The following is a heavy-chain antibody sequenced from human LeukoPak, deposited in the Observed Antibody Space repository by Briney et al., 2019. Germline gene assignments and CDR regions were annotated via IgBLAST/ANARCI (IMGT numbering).Heavy chain of an antibody. CDR1: GFTFSNYA. V-gene: IGHV3-11*01. CDR3: ARYGSGYYYMDV. D-gene: IGHD3-10*01. Sequence: PGGSLRLSCAASGFTFSNYAMSWVRQAPGKGLEWASHISNSGSIIYYADSVKGRFTISRDNAKNSLCLQMNSLRAEDTAVYYCARYGSGYYYMDVWGKGTTVTISS. J-gene: IGHJ6*03. CDR2: ISNSGSII.